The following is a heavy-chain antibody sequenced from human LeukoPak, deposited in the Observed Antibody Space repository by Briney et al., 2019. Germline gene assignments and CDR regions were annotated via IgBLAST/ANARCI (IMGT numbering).Heavy chain of an antibody. V-gene: IGHV3-49*03. D-gene: IGHD4-17*01. CDR2: IRSKADGGTT. J-gene: IGHJ4*02. CDR3: ARDDRPYGHDFDY. CDR1: GFTFRDYN. Sequence: PGGSLGLSCTASGFTFRDYNINWFRQAPGRGLEWVGFIRSKADGGTTEYAASVKGRFTISRDDSKNVAYLQINNLRAEDTALYYCARDDRPYGHDFDYWGQGTLVTVSS.